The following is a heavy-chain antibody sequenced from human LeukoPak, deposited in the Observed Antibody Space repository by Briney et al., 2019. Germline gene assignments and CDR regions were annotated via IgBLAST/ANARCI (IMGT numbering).Heavy chain of an antibody. CDR3: AKGAYDYIEIAYFDY. Sequence: GGSLRLSCVASGFTFNVHGMTWVRQAPGKGLEWVSLIIGSSGTTFYADSVKGRFTISRDKSKSTLYLQMNSLRAEDTAVYYCAKGAYDYIEIAYFDYWGQGSLVTVSS. CDR2: IIGSSGTT. V-gene: IGHV3-23*01. D-gene: IGHD5-12*01. J-gene: IGHJ4*02. CDR1: GFTFNVHG.